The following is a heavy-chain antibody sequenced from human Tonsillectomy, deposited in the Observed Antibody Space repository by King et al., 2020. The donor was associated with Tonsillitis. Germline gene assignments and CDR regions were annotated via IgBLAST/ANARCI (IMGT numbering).Heavy chain of an antibody. CDR2: ISGSGGST. Sequence: VQLVESGGGLVQPGGSLRLSCAASGFTFNSYAMSWVRQAPGKGLEWVSGISGSGGSTYYADSVKGRFTISRDNSKNTLYLQMNSLRAEDTAVYYCASGGYDFWSGYYGSFDYWGQGTLVTVSS. CDR1: GFTFNSYA. V-gene: IGHV3-23*04. D-gene: IGHD3-3*01. CDR3: ASGGYDFWSGYYGSFDY. J-gene: IGHJ4*02.